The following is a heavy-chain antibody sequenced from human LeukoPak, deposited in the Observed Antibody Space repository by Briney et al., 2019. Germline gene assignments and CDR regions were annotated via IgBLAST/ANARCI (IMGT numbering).Heavy chain of an antibody. Sequence: GGSLRLSCAASGFTFRFYAMNWVRQTPGKGLEWVSGIGGSGANTYYADSVKGRFTISRDNSKNTLYLQMSSPGAEDTAIYYCAKVGKNCTSSNCHLNWGQGTLVTVSS. V-gene: IGHV3-23*01. CDR1: GFTFRFYA. CDR3: AKVGKNCTSSNCHLN. J-gene: IGHJ4*02. D-gene: IGHD2-2*01. CDR2: IGGSGANT.